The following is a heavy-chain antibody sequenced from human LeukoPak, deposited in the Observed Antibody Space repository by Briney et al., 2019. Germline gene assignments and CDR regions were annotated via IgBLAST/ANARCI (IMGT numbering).Heavy chain of an antibody. V-gene: IGHV1-2*02. CDR3: ARGTTVNGRTFDY. D-gene: IGHD4-11*01. CDR1: GYTFTGYY. Sequence: ASVKVSCKASGYTFTGYYMHWVRQAPGQGLEWMGWINPNSGGTNYAQKFQGRVTMTRDTSISTAYMELSRLRPDDTAVYYCARGTTVNGRTFDYWGQGTLVTVSS. CDR2: INPNSGGT. J-gene: IGHJ4*02.